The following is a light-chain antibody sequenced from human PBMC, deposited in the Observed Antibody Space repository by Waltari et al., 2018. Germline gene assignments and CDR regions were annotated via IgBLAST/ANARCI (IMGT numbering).Light chain of an antibody. J-gene: IGKJ1*01. CDR3: QKYEALPAT. V-gene: IGKV3-20*01. CDR2: EAS. Sequence: EIVLTQSPGTLSLSPGERATLSCRASQSISKYLVWYQQKPGQATRLLIYEASIMATGIPDRFSGSGSETDFSLIISRLEPEDFAVYYCQKYEALPATFGQGTKVEIK. CDR1: QSISKY.